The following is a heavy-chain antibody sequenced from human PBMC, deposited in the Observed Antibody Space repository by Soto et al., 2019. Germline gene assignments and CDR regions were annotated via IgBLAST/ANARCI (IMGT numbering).Heavy chain of an antibody. V-gene: IGHV4-30-4*01. Sequence: PSETLSLTCTVSGGSSSSGDYYWSWIRQPPGKGLEWIGYIYYSGSTYYNPSLKSRVTISVDTSKNQFSLKLSSVTAADTAVYYCARDYSGYYYYYGMDVWGQGTTVTVSS. J-gene: IGHJ6*02. CDR3: ARDYSGYYYYYGMDV. D-gene: IGHD1-26*01. CDR2: IYYSGST. CDR1: GGSSSSGDYY.